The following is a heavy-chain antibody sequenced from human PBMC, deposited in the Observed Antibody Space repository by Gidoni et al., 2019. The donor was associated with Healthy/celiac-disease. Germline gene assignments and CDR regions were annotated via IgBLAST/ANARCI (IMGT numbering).Heavy chain of an antibody. CDR1: GFTFSNAW. D-gene: IGHD2-2*02. CDR3: TTEGGAATPSDFDY. V-gene: IGHV3-15*07. CDR2: IKSKTDGGTT. J-gene: IGHJ4*02. Sequence: EVQLVESGGGLVKPGGSLSLSCAASGFTFSNAWMNWVRQAPGKGLEWVGRIKSKTDGGTTDYAAPVKGRFTISRDESKNTLYLQMNSLKTEDTAVYYCTTEGGAATPSDFDYWGQGTLVTVSS.